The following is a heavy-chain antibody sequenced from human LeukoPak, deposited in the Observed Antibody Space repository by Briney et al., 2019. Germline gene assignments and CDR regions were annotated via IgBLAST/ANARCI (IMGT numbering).Heavy chain of an antibody. CDR1: GGSISSGGYY. V-gene: IGHV4-31*03. D-gene: IGHD6-19*01. Sequence: SETLSLTCTVSGGSISSGGYYWSWIRQHPGKGLEWIGYIYYSGSTYYSPSLKSRVTISVDTSKNQFSLKLSSVTAADTAVYYCARDNRRQWLVLDGWFDPWGQGTLVTVSS. CDR3: ARDNRRQWLVLDGWFDP. J-gene: IGHJ5*02. CDR2: IYYSGST.